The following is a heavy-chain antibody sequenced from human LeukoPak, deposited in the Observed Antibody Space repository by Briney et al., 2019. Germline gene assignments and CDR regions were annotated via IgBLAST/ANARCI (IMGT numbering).Heavy chain of an antibody. CDR1: GGSISISSYY. V-gene: IGHV4-39*01. CDR2: IYYSGST. J-gene: IGHJ6*03. Sequence: SETLSLTCTVSGGSISISSYYWGWIRQPPGKGLEWIGSIYYSGSTYYNPSLKSRVTISVDTSKNQFSLKLSSVTAADTAVYYCARQGVDTAMVSMDVWGKGTTVTVSS. D-gene: IGHD5-18*01. CDR3: ARQGVDTAMVSMDV.